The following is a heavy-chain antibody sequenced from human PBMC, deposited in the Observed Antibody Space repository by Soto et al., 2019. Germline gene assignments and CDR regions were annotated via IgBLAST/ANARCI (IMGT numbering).Heavy chain of an antibody. CDR1: GYTFTGYY. CDR3: ARASVAAAANPDFDY. J-gene: IGHJ4*02. D-gene: IGHD6-13*01. CDR2: INPNSGGT. V-gene: IGHV1-2*04. Sequence: ASVKVSCKASGYTFTGYYMHWVRQAPGQGLEWMGWINPNSGGTNYAQKFQGWVTMTRDTSISTAYMELSRLRSDDTAVYYCARASVAAAANPDFDYWGQGTLVTVSS.